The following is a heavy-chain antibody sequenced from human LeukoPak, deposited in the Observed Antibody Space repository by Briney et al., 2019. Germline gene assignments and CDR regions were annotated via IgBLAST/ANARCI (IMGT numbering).Heavy chain of an antibody. CDR3: ARLRYSSSWSFDY. D-gene: IGHD6-13*01. Sequence: SSETLSLTCTVSGGSITNYYWSWLRQPPGKGLEWIGYIYYSGSTNYNPSLKSRVTISVDTSKNQFSLKLSSVTAADTAVYYCARLRYSSSWSFDYWGQGTLVTVSS. J-gene: IGHJ4*02. CDR1: GGSITNYY. V-gene: IGHV4-59*01. CDR2: IYYSGST.